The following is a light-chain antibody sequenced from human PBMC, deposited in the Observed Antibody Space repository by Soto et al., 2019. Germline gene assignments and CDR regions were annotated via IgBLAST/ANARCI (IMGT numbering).Light chain of an antibody. Sequence: EIVLTQSPGTLSLSPGERATLSCRASQSVSSSYLAWYQQKPGQAPRLLIYGASSRATGIPDRFSGSGSGTDFTLTISRLDHEDFAVYYCQQYGSSPPITFGQGTRLEIK. CDR2: GAS. V-gene: IGKV3-20*01. CDR1: QSVSSSY. CDR3: QQYGSSPPIT. J-gene: IGKJ5*01.